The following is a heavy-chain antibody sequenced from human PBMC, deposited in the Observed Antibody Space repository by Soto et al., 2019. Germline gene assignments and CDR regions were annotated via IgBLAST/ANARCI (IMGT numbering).Heavy chain of an antibody. CDR3: AGYYSGEVDV. CDR2: INHSGST. CDR1: GGSFSGYY. V-gene: IGHV4-34*01. D-gene: IGHD2-15*01. J-gene: IGHJ6*02. Sequence: SETLSLTCAVYGGSFSGYYWSWIRQPPGKGLEWIGEINHSGSTNYNPSLKSRVTISVDTSKNQFSLKLSSVTAADTAVYYCAGYYSGEVDVWGPGTTVTVSS.